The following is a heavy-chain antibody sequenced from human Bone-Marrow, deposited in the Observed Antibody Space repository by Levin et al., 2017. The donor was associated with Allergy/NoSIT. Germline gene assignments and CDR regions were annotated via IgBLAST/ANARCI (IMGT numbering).Heavy chain of an antibody. CDR3: AREWLGYCSSTSCPYYYYYYYMDV. Sequence: PSETLSLTCTVSGGSISSGSYYWSWIRQPAGKGLEWIGRIYTSGSTNYNPSLKSRVTISVDTSKNQFSLKLSSVTAADTAVYYCAREWLGYCSSTSCPYYYYYYYMDVWGKGTTVTVSS. D-gene: IGHD2-2*01. CDR2: IYTSGST. V-gene: IGHV4-61*02. J-gene: IGHJ6*03. CDR1: GGSISSGSYY.